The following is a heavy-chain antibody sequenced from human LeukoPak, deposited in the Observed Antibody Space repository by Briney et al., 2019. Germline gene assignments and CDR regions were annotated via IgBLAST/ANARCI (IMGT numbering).Heavy chain of an antibody. CDR1: GYSFTSYW. V-gene: IGHV5-51*01. CDR3: ARQSKQQLEDWFDP. CDR2: IYPGDSDT. J-gene: IGHJ5*02. Sequence: GESLKISCKASGYSFTSYWIAWVRQMPGKGLEWMGIIYPGDSDTRYSPSFQGQVTISVDKSISTAYLQWSSPKASDTAIYFCARQSKQQLEDWFDPWGQGTLVTVSS. D-gene: IGHD6-13*01.